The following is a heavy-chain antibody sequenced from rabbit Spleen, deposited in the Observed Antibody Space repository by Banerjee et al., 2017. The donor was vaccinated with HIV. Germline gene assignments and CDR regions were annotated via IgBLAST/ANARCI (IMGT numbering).Heavy chain of an antibody. CDR1: GFSFSSNW. D-gene: IGHD8-1*01. CDR2: IDTNDGDT. J-gene: IGHJ3*01. CDR3: ARDTGTSFSPYGLDL. Sequence: LEESGGGLVKPGGTLTLTCTVSGFSFSSNWICWVRQAPGKGLEWIACIDTNDGDTDYANWPKGRFSISKTSSTTVTLQMTSLTASDTATYFCARDTGTSFSPYGLDLWGQGTLVTVS. V-gene: IGHV1S45*01.